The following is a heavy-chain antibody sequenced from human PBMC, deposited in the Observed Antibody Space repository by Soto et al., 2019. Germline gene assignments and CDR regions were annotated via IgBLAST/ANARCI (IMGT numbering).Heavy chain of an antibody. CDR1: GFTFSNYE. CDR2: ISGNGNTI. J-gene: IGHJ4*02. V-gene: IGHV3-48*03. Sequence: PGGSLRLSCVASGFTFSNYEMNWVRQAPGKGLEWLSYISGNGNTIYSAPSVKGRFTISRDNVKSSLYLQMNSLRAEDTAIYYCAKGFCSGATCYSGDYWGQGTLVTVSS. CDR3: AKGFCSGATCYSGDY. D-gene: IGHD2-15*01.